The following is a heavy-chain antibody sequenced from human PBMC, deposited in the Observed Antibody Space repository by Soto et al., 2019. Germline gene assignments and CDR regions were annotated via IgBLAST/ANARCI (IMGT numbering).Heavy chain of an antibody. D-gene: IGHD3-22*01. V-gene: IGHV3-30-3*01. CDR2: ISYDGSNK. CDR1: GFTFSSYA. J-gene: IGHJ6*02. CDR3: AREGYYDSSGYYYGYYYYYGMDV. Sequence: GGSLRLSCAASGFTFSSYAMHWVRQSPGKGLEWVADISYDGSNKYYANSVKGRFTISRDNTNNTLYLQMNSLRAEDTAVYYCAREGYYDSSGYYYGYYYYYGMDVWGQGATVTVSS.